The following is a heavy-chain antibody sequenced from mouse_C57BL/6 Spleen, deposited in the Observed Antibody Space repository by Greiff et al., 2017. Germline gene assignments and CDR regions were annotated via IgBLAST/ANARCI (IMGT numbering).Heavy chain of an antibody. V-gene: IGHV1-80*01. CDR3: ARRAAQATHYYAMDY. CDR2: IYPGDGAT. J-gene: IGHJ4*01. D-gene: IGHD3-2*02. CDR1: GYAFSSYW. Sequence: QVQLQQSGAELVTPGASVKISCKASGYAFSSYWMHWVKQRPGKGLAWIGQIYPGDGATNYNGKVKGKATLTADKYSSTAYMQLSSLTSEDSAVYVCARRAAQATHYYAMDYWGQGTSVTVSS.